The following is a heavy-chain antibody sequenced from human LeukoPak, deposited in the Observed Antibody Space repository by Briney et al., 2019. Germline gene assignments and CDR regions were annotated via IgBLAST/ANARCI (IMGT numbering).Heavy chain of an antibody. D-gene: IGHD3/OR15-3a*01. Sequence: GGSLRLSCAASGFTFSNAWMSWVRQAPGKGLEWVGRIKRKGDDGTIDYAAPVKGRLTISRDDSKNTLYLQMNSLKSEDTAVYYCTAGTGRSDFDYWGRGTLVTVSS. CDR1: GFTFSNAW. CDR3: TAGTGRSDFDY. V-gene: IGHV3-15*01. CDR2: IKRKGDDGTI. J-gene: IGHJ4*02.